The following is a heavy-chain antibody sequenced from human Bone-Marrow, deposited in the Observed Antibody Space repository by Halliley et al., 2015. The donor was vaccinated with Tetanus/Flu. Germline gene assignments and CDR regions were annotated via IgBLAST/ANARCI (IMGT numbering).Heavy chain of an antibody. CDR3: VGHERGGGANDY. J-gene: IGHJ4*01. CDR2: IYPADSDT. V-gene: IGHV5-51*01. D-gene: IGHD2-15*01. Sequence: MQLVQSGAEVKKPGESLKISCKGSGYSFDNYWIGWVRQMPGRGLEWVGHIYPADSDTRYSPSFEGQVTISADKSISTAYLQWSSLKASDTAVYYCVGHERGGGANDYWGHGTLVTVSS. CDR1: GYSFDNYW.